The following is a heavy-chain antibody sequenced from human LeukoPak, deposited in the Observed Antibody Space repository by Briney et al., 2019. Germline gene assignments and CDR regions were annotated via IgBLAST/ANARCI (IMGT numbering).Heavy chain of an antibody. Sequence: SETLSLTCTVSGGSISSGSCYWGWIPQPPGKGLEWIGSINYSGNTFYYPSLKSRVTISVDMTNNHFSLKLTSVTAADTALYYCARHRGGDDDRVDYWGQGTLVTVSS. D-gene: IGHD2-21*02. CDR3: ARHRGGDDDRVDY. CDR1: GGSISSGSCY. CDR2: INYSGNT. J-gene: IGHJ4*02. V-gene: IGHV4-39*02.